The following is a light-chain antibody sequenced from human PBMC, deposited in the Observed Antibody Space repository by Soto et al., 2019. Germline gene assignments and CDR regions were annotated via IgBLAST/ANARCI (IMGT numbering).Light chain of an antibody. CDR2: DVS. CDR1: SSDVGGYNY. V-gene: IGLV2-14*03. CDR3: FSYTSSGTMI. Sequence: HSALTQPASVSGSPGESITISCTGTSSDVGGYNYVSWYQQHPGKAPKLMIYDVSNRPSGVSNRLSGSKSGNTASLTISGLQAEDEADYYCFSYTSSGTMIFGGGTKVTVL. J-gene: IGLJ2*01.